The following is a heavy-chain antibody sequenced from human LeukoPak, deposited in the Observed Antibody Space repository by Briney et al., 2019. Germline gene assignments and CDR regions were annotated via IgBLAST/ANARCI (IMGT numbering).Heavy chain of an antibody. CDR2: IIGSVAST. Sequence: GGSLRLSCAASGFPFAGYAMSWVRQTPGKGLEWVSHIIGSVASTYYADSVKGRFTISRDNTKNTLYLQMNSLRADDTAVYFCAKGGYDYVEVGYFDYWGQGTVVTVSS. V-gene: IGHV3-23*01. J-gene: IGHJ4*02. D-gene: IGHD5-12*01. CDR1: GFPFAGYA. CDR3: AKGGYDYVEVGYFDY.